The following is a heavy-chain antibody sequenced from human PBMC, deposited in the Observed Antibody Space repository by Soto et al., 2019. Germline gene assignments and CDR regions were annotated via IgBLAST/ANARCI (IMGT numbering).Heavy chain of an antibody. CDR2: IYHTGTT. V-gene: IGHV4-30-2*01. J-gene: IGHJ6*02. CDR1: GGSISTSDYS. D-gene: IGHD3-3*01. Sequence: QLQLRESGSGLVKSSQTLSLTCAVSGGSISTSDYSWSWIRQPPGRGLEWLGSIYHTGTTHYIPSLKSRLTMSLHKSKNQFSLDLTAVTAADTALYYCVRERTIFGVAPGGGVDVWGQGTTVTVSS. CDR3: VRERTIFGVAPGGGVDV.